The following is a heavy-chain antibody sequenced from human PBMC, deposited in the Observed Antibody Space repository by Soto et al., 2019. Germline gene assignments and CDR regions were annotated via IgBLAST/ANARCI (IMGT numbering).Heavy chain of an antibody. CDR1: GFTFSSYA. Sequence: EVQLLESGGGLVQPGGSLRLSCAASGFTFSSYAMRWVRQAPGKGLEWVSAISGSGGSTYYVDSVKGRFTISRDNFKNKLYLQMNRLRAEEAAVYYWARRGSGSYYDYWGQGTLVTVSS. CDR2: ISGSGGST. D-gene: IGHD1-26*01. CDR3: ARRGSGSYYDY. V-gene: IGHV3-23*01. J-gene: IGHJ4*02.